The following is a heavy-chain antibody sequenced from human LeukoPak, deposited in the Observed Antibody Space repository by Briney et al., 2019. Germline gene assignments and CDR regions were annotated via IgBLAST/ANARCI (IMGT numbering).Heavy chain of an antibody. J-gene: IGHJ6*02. CDR1: SGSIRSYY. V-gene: IGHV4-59*08. CDR2: VYYSGST. D-gene: IGHD2-15*01. Sequence: SETLSLTCTVSSGSIRSYYWSWIRQPPGKGLEWIGYVYYSGSTDYNPSLKSRVTMSVDTSKNQFSLNLTSVTAADSAVYYCAREVVAAMGADSYYYGMDVWGQGATVTVSS. CDR3: AREVVAAMGADSYYYGMDV.